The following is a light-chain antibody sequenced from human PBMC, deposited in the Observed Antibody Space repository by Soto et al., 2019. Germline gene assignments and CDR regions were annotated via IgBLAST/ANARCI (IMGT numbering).Light chain of an antibody. J-gene: IGKJ5*01. CDR2: DAS. Sequence: VLTQSPATLSLYPGTRATLSCRASKSVDFHLAWYQQKPGQAPRLLIYDASVRATGTPARFSGSGSGTAFTLTISSLEPEDFALYYCQQRSTWPTFGQGTRLEIK. V-gene: IGKV3-11*01. CDR1: KSVDFH. CDR3: QQRSTWPT.